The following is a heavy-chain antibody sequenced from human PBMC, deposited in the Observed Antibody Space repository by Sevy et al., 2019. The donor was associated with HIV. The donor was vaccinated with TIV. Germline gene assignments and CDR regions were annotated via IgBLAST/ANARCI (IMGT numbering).Heavy chain of an antibody. V-gene: IGHV3-9*01. J-gene: IGHJ4*02. CDR1: GFSLDDYA. D-gene: IGHD1-26*01. Sequence: GGSLRLSCAASGFSLDDYAMHWVRQSSGKGLEWVAGISWNSGSIGYADSVKGRFTISRDNARNTLYLQMNNTRSEDTALYYCARDIGAGSYSETSSPPFFFYYFDSWGQGTLVTVSS. CDR2: ISWNSGSI. CDR3: ARDIGAGSYSETSSPPFFFYYFDS.